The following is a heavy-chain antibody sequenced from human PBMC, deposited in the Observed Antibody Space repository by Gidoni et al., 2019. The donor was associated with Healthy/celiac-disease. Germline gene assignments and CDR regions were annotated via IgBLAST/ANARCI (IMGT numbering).Heavy chain of an antibody. Sequence: EVQLVESGGGLVQPGGSLRLSCAASGFTVSSNYMSWVRQAPGKGLEWVSVIYSGGSTYYADSVKGRFTISRDNSKNTLYLQMNSLRAEDTAVYYCARQQLVPKWFDYWGQGTLVTVSS. J-gene: IGHJ4*02. CDR2: IYSGGST. D-gene: IGHD6-13*01. CDR3: ARQQLVPKWFDY. CDR1: GFTVSSNY. V-gene: IGHV3-66*02.